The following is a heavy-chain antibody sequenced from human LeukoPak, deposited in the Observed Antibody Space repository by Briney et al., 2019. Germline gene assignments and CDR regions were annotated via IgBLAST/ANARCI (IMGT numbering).Heavy chain of an antibody. Sequence: ASVKVSCKASGYTFTSYDINWVRQAPGQGLEWMGWINPNSGGTNYAQKFQGRVTMTEDTSTDTAYMELSSLRSEDTAVYYCATDRGREARIAAAGTAYFQHWGQGTLVTVSS. V-gene: IGHV1-8*02. CDR1: GYTFTSYD. J-gene: IGHJ1*01. CDR3: ATDRGREARIAAAGTAYFQH. CDR2: INPNSGGT. D-gene: IGHD6-13*01.